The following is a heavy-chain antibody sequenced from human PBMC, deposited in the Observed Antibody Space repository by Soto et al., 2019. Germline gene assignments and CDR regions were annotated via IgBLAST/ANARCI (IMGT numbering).Heavy chain of an antibody. V-gene: IGHV3-30-3*01. J-gene: IGHJ4*02. CDR3: ARCPQQLPDY. CDR1: GFTFSSYA. CDR2: ISYDGSNK. Sequence: GGSLRLSCAASGFTFSSYAMHWVRQAPGKGLEWVAVISYDGSNKYYADSVKGRFTISRDNSKNTLYLQMNSLRAEDTAVYYCARCPQQLPDYWGQGTLVTVSS. D-gene: IGHD6-13*01.